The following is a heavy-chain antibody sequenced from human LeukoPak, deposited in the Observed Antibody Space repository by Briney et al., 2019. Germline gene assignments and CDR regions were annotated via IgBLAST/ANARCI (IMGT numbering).Heavy chain of an antibody. D-gene: IGHD5-18*01. CDR1: GFTFSDYY. CDR2: ISSSGSTI. Sequence: GGSLRLSCAASGFTFSDYYMSWIRQAPGKGLEWVSYISSSGSTIYYADSVKGRFTISRDNAKNSLYLQMNSLRAEDTAVYYCARGYTAMVRVSNFDYWGQGTLVTVSS. CDR3: ARGYTAMVRVSNFDY. J-gene: IGHJ4*02. V-gene: IGHV3-11*04.